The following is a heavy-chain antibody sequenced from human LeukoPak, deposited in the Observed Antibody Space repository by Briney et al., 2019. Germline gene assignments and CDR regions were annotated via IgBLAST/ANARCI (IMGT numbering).Heavy chain of an antibody. CDR3: ARDRAVVPAATRYEIDY. CDR1: GYTFTSYY. CDR2: INPSGGST. V-gene: IGHV1-46*01. Sequence: GASVKVSCKASGYTFTSYYMHWVRQAPGQGLEWMGIINPSGGSTSYAQKFQGRVTMTRDTSTSTVYMELSSLRSEDTAVYYCARDRAVVPAATRYEIDYWGQGTLVTVSS. D-gene: IGHD2-2*01. J-gene: IGHJ4*02.